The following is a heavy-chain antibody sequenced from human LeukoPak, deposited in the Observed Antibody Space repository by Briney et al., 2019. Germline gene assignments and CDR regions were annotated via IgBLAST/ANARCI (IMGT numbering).Heavy chain of an antibody. V-gene: IGHV3-21*01. D-gene: IGHD5-24*01. CDR2: ISSSSSYI. Sequence: PGGSLRLSCTASGFTFSNYKMNWVRQAPGKGLEWVSSISSSSSYIYYADSVKGRFTISRDNAKNSLYLQMNSLRAEDTAVYYCARGDQAPEINPMIDYWGQGTLVTVSS. J-gene: IGHJ4*02. CDR1: GFTFSNYK. CDR3: ARGDQAPEINPMIDY.